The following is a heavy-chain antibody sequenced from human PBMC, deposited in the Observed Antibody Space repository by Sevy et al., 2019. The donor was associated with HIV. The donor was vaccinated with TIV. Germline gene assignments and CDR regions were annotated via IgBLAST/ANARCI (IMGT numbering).Heavy chain of an antibody. J-gene: IGHJ5*02. CDR1: GFIFSSHG. D-gene: IGHD2-21*02. CDR2: ITSLDGSNK. CDR3: AKWGGDYSGDSLHH. Sequence: GGSLRLSCAASGFIFSSHGMQWVRHAPGKGLEWVAAITSLDGSNKYYADSVKGRFTISRDNSKNTVYLQMNNLRPEDTAVYYCAKWGGDYSGDSLHHWGQGILVTVSS. V-gene: IGHV3-30*18.